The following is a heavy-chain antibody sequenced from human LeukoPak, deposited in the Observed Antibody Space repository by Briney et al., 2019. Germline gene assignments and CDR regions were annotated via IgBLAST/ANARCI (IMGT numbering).Heavy chain of an antibody. V-gene: IGHV3-30-3*01. J-gene: IGHJ4*02. Sequence: GSLRLSCAASGFTFSSYAMHWVRQAPGKGLEWVAVISYDGSNKYYADSVKGRFTISRDNSKNTLYLQMNSLRAEDTAVYYCAGDRDIAAAGTLGYWGQGTLVTVSS. CDR1: GFTFSSYA. CDR3: AGDRDIAAAGTLGY. CDR2: ISYDGSNK. D-gene: IGHD6-13*01.